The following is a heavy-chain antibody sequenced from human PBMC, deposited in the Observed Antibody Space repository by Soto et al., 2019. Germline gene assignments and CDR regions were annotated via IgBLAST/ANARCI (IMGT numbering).Heavy chain of an antibody. Sequence: QVQLQESGPGLVKPSGTLSLTCAVSGDSVSSNYYWCWVRQPPGKGLEWIGEIYHTGTTNYNSSLKSRVTISVDKSNNQFSLDLSSVTAADTAVYYCARSAGWYAVHSWGPGTLVTVSS. CDR2: IYHTGTT. D-gene: IGHD6-19*01. V-gene: IGHV4-4*02. J-gene: IGHJ4*02. CDR3: ARSAGWYAVHS. CDR1: GDSVSSNYY.